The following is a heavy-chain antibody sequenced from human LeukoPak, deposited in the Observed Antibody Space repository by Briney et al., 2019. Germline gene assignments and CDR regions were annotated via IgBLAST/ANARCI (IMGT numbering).Heavy chain of an antibody. D-gene: IGHD1-1*01. CDR1: GFTFSSYA. CDR3: AKDDYRYNWNDVDGYDY. Sequence: PGGSLRLSRAASGFTFSSYAMSWVRQAPGKGLEWVSAISGSGGSTYYADSVKGRFTISRDNSKNTLYLQMNSLRAEDTAVYYCAKDDYRYNWNDVDGYDYWGQGTLVTVSS. V-gene: IGHV3-23*01. CDR2: ISGSGGST. J-gene: IGHJ4*02.